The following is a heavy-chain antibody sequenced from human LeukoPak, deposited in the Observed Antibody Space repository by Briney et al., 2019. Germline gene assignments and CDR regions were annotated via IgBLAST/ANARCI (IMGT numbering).Heavy chain of an antibody. CDR2: ISGSGGST. CDR1: GFTFSSYA. Sequence: GGSLRLSCAASGFTFSSYAMSWVRQAPGKGLEWVSAISGSGGSTYYADSVKGRFTICRDNSKNTLYLQMNSLRAEDTAVYYCAKDGYSSGWYRGYWFDPWGQGTLITVSS. CDR3: AKDGYSSGWYRGYWFDP. V-gene: IGHV3-23*01. D-gene: IGHD6-19*01. J-gene: IGHJ5*02.